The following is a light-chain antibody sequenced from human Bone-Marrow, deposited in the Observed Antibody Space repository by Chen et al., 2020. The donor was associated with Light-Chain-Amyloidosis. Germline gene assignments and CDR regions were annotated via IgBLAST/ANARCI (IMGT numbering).Light chain of an antibody. CDR3: KQYGTSPLT. CDR2: GSS. V-gene: IGKV3-20*01. J-gene: IGKJ4*01. Sequence: EIVLTQSPGTLSLSPGEGANLSCRASQTISSNYLTWYQQKFGQAPRLLIYGSSSRATGIPDRVTGSGSGTDFTLTINRLEPEDFAMYYCKQYGTSPLTFGGGTKVEIK. CDR1: QTISSNY.